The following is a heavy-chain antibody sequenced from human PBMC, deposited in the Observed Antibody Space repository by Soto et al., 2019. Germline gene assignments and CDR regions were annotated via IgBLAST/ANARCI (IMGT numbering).Heavy chain of an antibody. J-gene: IGHJ5*01. D-gene: IGHD4-17*01. Sequence: EVQLVESGGGLVQPGGSLRLSCAASGFTFFAYWIHWVRQVPGKGLVWVSRINSDGSHTSYADSVRGRFTISRDNSKNTVYLQMNSLTAEDTAVYYCAKEGDYGASAGENWFDSWGQGSLVTVSS. V-gene: IGHV3-74*01. CDR1: GFTFFAYW. CDR2: INSDGSHT. CDR3: AKEGDYGASAGENWFDS.